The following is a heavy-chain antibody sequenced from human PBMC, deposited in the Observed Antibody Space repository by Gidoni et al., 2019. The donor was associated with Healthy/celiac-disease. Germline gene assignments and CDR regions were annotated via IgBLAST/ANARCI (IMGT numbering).Heavy chain of an antibody. Sequence: EVQLVESGGGLVQPGGSLRLSCAASGFTFSSYSMNWVRQAPGKGLEWVSYISSSSSTIYYADSVKGRFTISRDNAKNSLYLQMNSLRDEDTAVYYCARDLTTWGEYYYYYYGMDVWGQGTTVTVSS. CDR2: ISSSSSTI. J-gene: IGHJ6*02. CDR3: ARDLTTWGEYYYYYYGMDV. D-gene: IGHD1-1*01. CDR1: GFTFSSYS. V-gene: IGHV3-48*02.